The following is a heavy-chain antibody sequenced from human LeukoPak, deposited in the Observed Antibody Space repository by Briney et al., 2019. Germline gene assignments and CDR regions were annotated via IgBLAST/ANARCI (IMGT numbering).Heavy chain of an antibody. Sequence: SETLSLTCAVYGGSFSGYYWSWIRQPPGKGLEWIGEINHSGGTNYNPSLKSRVTISVDTSKNQFSLKLSSVTAADTAVYYCARTYSSGWYRPQAFDYWGQGTLVTVSS. CDR1: GGSFSGYY. CDR2: INHSGGT. CDR3: ARTYSSGWYRPQAFDY. D-gene: IGHD6-19*01. V-gene: IGHV4-34*01. J-gene: IGHJ4*02.